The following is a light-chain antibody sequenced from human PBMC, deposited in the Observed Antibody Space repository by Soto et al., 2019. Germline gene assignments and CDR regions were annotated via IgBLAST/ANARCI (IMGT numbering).Light chain of an antibody. V-gene: IGKV1-5*03. J-gene: IGKJ1*01. CDR1: QSVSSC. CDR2: KAS. CDR3: QQYNSYSSWT. Sequence: DIPMTQSPSTLSASVGDRVTITCRASQSVSSCLAWYQQNPGKAPKLLIYKASSLESGVPSRFSGSGSGTEFTLTISSLQPDDFATYYCQQYNSYSSWTFGQGTKVEIK.